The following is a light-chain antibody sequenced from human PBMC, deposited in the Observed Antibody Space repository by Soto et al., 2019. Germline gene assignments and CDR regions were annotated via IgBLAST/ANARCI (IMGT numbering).Light chain of an antibody. CDR1: QSVSSSC. CDR2: GAS. CDR3: QQYGSSLIT. Sequence: EIVLTQSPGTLSLSPGERATLSCRASQSVSSSCLAWYQQKPGQAPRLLIYGASSRATGIPDRFSGSGSGTDFTLIISRLEPEDFAVYYCQQYGSSLITFGQGTRLEIK. V-gene: IGKV3-20*01. J-gene: IGKJ5*01.